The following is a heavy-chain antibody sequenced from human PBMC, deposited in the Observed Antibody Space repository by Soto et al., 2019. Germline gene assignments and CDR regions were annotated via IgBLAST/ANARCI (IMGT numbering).Heavy chain of an antibody. J-gene: IGHJ6*02. CDR3: ASFGRSLEWPIGFTYDMDV. Sequence: RQAPGQGLEWMGIINPSDGDTSYPQKFQGRVSITRDTSTSTVYMELRGLRSEDSAVYYCASFGRSLEWPIGFTYDMDVWGQGTTVTVSS. CDR2: INPSDGDT. D-gene: IGHD3-3*01. V-gene: IGHV1-46*01.